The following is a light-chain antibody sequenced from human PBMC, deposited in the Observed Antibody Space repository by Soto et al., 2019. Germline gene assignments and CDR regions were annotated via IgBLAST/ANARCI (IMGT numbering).Light chain of an antibody. J-gene: IGLJ2*01. V-gene: IGLV2-11*01. CDR3: CSYAGSSTFVV. Sequence: HSALTQPRSVSGSPGQSVTISCTGTSSDVGGYNYVSWYQQHPGKAPKLMIYDVTKRPSGVPDRFSGSKSGNTASLTISGLQAEDEADYFCCSYAGSSTFVVFGGGTQLTVL. CDR2: DVT. CDR1: SSDVGGYNY.